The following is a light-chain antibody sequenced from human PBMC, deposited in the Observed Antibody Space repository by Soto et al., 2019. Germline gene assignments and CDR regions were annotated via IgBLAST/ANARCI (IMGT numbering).Light chain of an antibody. J-gene: IGKJ1*01. CDR3: QQYADASWP. V-gene: IGKV1-5*03. CDR1: QTVSSW. Sequence: DIQMTQSPSTLSASVGDRVTITCRASQTVSSWLAWFQQKPGKAPNLLIYGVSSVESGVPSRFSGSGSGTEFTLTISNLQPDDFATYYCQQYADASWPFGQGTKVE. CDR2: GVS.